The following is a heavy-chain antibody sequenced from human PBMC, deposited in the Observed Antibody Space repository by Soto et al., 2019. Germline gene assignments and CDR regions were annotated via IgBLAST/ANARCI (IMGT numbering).Heavy chain of an antibody. J-gene: IGHJ5*02. Sequence: EVQLVESGGGLVKPGGSLRLSCAASGFTFSNAWMSWVRQAPGKGLEWVGRIKSKTDGGTTDYAAPVKGRLTISRDDSKNALYPQMNSLTTEDTAVYYCTTVDSSGCPFDPWGQGTLVTVSS. CDR2: IKSKTDGGTT. CDR3: TTVDSSGCPFDP. V-gene: IGHV3-15*01. CDR1: GFTFSNAW. D-gene: IGHD6-19*01.